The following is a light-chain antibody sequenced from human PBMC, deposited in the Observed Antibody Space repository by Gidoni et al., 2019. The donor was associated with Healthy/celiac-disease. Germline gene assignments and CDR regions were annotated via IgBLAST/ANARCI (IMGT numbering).Light chain of an antibody. CDR2: GAS. CDR3: HQYDDWPPA. V-gene: IGKV3-15*01. J-gene: IGKJ2*01. CDR1: QSVSSN. Sequence: EPVMTQSPPPLSVSPGERATLSCRASQSVSSNLAWYQQKPGQAPRLLIYGASTRATNIPARFSGSGSGTEFTLTISSLQSEDFAVYYCHQYDDWPPAFGQGTKLETK.